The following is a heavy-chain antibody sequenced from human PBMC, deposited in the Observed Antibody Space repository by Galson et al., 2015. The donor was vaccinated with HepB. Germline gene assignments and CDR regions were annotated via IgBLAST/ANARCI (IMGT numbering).Heavy chain of an antibody. V-gene: IGHV3-23*01. D-gene: IGHD3-22*01. J-gene: IGHJ4*02. CDR3: AKEYYYDSSGYGGSLIV. CDR2: ISGSGGST. Sequence: SLRLSCAASGFTFSSYAMSWVRQAPGKGLEWVSAISGSGGSTYYADSVKGRFTISRDNSKNTLYLQMNSLRAEDTAVYYCAKEYYYDSSGYGGSLIVWGQGTLVTVSS. CDR1: GFTFSSYA.